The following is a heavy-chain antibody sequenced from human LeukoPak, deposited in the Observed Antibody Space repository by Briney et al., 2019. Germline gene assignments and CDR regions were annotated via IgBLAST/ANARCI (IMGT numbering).Heavy chain of an antibody. J-gene: IGHJ1*01. CDR3: ARDPTRCSGGSCYSPAFQH. Sequence: PGGSLRLSCAASGFTFNTYAMHWVRQAPGKGLEWVALISYDGSHKYYADSVKGRFTISRDNSKNTLYLQMNSLRAEDTAVYYCARDPTRCSGGSCYSPAFQHWGQGTLVTVSS. CDR2: ISYDGSHK. V-gene: IGHV3-30*04. CDR1: GFTFNTYA. D-gene: IGHD2-15*01.